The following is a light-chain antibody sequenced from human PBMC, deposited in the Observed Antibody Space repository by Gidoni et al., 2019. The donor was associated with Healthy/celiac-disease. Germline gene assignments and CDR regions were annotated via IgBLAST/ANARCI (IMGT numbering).Light chain of an antibody. CDR1: QSVSSSY. CDR2: GAS. CDR3: QQYGSSSWT. Sequence: EIVLTQSPGTLSLSPGERATLSCRASQSVSSSYLAWYQKKPGQAPRLLIYGASSRATGIPDRFSGSGSGTDFTLTISRLEPEDFAVYYCQQYGSSSWTFGQXTKVEIK. J-gene: IGKJ1*01. V-gene: IGKV3-20*01.